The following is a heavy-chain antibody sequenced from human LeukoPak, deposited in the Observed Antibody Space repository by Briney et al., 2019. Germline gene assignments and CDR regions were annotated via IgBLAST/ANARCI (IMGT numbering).Heavy chain of an antibody. D-gene: IGHD6-13*01. CDR3: ARGTDSSSSSLLFDY. Sequence: SGTLSLTCTVSGGSISSYYWSWIRQPPGKGLEWIGYIYYSGSTNYNPSLKSRVTISVDTSKNQFSLKLSSVTAADTAVYYCARGTDSSSSSLLFDYWGQGTLVTVSS. V-gene: IGHV4-59*01. J-gene: IGHJ4*02. CDR2: IYYSGST. CDR1: GGSISSYY.